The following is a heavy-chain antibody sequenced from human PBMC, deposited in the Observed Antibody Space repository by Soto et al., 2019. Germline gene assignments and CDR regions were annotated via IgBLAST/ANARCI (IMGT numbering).Heavy chain of an antibody. CDR2: IYLGDSET. V-gene: IGHV5-51*01. D-gene: IGHD2-21*01. CDR1: GYEIDNYW. J-gene: IGHJ4*02. Sequence: PGESLKISCQVSGYEIDNYWIGWVRQMPGKGLECLGIIYLGDSETRYSPSFQGQVTMSADTSINTAFLQWDSLKDSDTATYYCARRPNSGDFDHWGQGTLGTVSS. CDR3: ARRPNSGDFDH.